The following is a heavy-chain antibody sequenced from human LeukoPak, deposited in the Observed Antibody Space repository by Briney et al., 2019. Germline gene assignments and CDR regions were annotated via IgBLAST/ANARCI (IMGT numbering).Heavy chain of an antibody. J-gene: IGHJ4*02. CDR1: GYTFTSYY. Sequence: ASVKVSCKASGYTFTSYYMHWVRRAPGQGLEWMGIINPSGGSTSYAQKFQGRVTMTRDTSTSTVYMELSSLRSEDTAVYYCARARSSVTTVTTPGYWGQGTLVTVSS. D-gene: IGHD4-17*01. CDR3: ARARSSVTTVTTPGY. V-gene: IGHV1-46*01. CDR2: INPSGGST.